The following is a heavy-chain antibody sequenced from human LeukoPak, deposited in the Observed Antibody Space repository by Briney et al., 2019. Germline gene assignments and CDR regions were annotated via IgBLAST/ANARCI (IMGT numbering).Heavy chain of an antibody. CDR3: ASTNHYSSSSRFDY. D-gene: IGHD6-6*01. CDR1: GYSISSGYY. J-gene: IGHJ4*02. Sequence: LETLSLTCTVSGYSISSGYYWGWIRQPPGKGLEWIGSIYHSGSTYYNPSLKSRVTISVDTSKNQFSLKLSSVTAADTAVYYCASTNHYSSSSRFDYWGQGTLVTVSS. CDR2: IYHSGST. V-gene: IGHV4-38-2*02.